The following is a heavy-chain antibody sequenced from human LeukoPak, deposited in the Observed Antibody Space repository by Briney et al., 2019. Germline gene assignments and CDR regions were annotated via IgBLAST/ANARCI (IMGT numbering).Heavy chain of an antibody. Sequence: SEILSLTCTVSGGSISSYYWSWIRQPAGKGLEWIGRIYTSGSTNYNPSLKSRVTMSVDTSKNQFSLKLSSVTAADTAVYYCARDFPFTIFGVVAADYYYYYMDVWGKGTTVTVSS. CDR2: IYTSGST. CDR3: ARDFPFTIFGVVAADYYYYYMDV. CDR1: GGSISSYY. J-gene: IGHJ6*03. D-gene: IGHD3-3*01. V-gene: IGHV4-4*07.